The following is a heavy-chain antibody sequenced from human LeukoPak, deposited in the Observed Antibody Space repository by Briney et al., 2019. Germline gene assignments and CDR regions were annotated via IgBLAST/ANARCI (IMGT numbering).Heavy chain of an antibody. J-gene: IGHJ4*02. CDR2: ISYDGSNK. V-gene: IGHV3-30-3*01. Sequence: GGSLRLSCAASGFTFSSYAMSWVRQAPGKGLEWVAVISYDGSNKYYADSVKGRFTISRDNSKNTLYLQMNSLRAEDTAVYYCARAISSGWYSDFDYWGQGTLVTVSS. D-gene: IGHD6-19*01. CDR1: GFTFSSYA. CDR3: ARAISSGWYSDFDY.